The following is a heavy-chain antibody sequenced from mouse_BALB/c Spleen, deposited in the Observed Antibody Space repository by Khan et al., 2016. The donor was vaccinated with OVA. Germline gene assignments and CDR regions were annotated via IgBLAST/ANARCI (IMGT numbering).Heavy chain of an antibody. Sequence: EVQLQQSGTVLARPGTSVKMSCKASGYTFTSYWMHWVKQRPGKGLEWIGAIYPGNSDPSYNQKFKGKAKLTAETSTSTAYMELSSLTNEDSAVXYCTRFGYLFAYWGQGTLVTVSA. V-gene: IGHV1-5*01. CDR1: GYTFTSYW. D-gene: IGHD2-2*01. J-gene: IGHJ3*01. CDR2: IYPGNSDP. CDR3: TRFGYLFAY.